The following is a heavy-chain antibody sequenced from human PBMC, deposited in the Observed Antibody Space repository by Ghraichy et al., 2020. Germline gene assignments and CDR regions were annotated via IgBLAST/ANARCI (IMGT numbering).Heavy chain of an antibody. CDR3: ARDLRDYDFWSGYLGLYYYYGMDV. Sequence: ETLSLTCAASGFTFSSYWMHWVRQAPRKGLVWVSRINSDGSSTSYADSVKGRFTISRDNAKNTLYLQMNSLRAEDTAVYYCARDLRDYDFWSGYLGLYYYYGMDVWGQGTTVTVSS. D-gene: IGHD3-3*01. CDR2: INSDGSST. J-gene: IGHJ6*02. V-gene: IGHV3-74*01. CDR1: GFTFSSYW.